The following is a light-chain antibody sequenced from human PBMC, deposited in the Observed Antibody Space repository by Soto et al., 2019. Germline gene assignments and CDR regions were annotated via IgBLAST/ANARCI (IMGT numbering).Light chain of an antibody. CDR2: EVN. Sequence: QSVLTQPPSASGSPGQSVTISCTGTSSDVGGYNFVSWYQQHPGKAPKLMIYEVNKRPSGVPDRFSGSKSGNTASLAVSGLQAEDESYYYCSSYDVISFLYVFGTGT. CDR1: SSDVGGYNF. CDR3: SSYDVISFLYV. J-gene: IGLJ1*01. V-gene: IGLV2-8*01.